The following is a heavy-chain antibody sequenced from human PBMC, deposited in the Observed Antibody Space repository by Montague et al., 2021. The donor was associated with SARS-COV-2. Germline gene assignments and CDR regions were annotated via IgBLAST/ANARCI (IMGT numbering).Heavy chain of an antibody. V-gene: IGHV1-18*01. J-gene: IGHJ6*02. CDR2: ISAYNGNT. Sequence: SVTVSCKASGYTFTNYGINWVRQAPGQGLEWMGWISAYNGNTNYAQNLQGRVTMTTDTSTSTAYMELRSLSSDDTAVYFCARDPTQGWGYSYSAMDVWGQGTTITVSS. CDR3: ARDPTQGWGYSYSAMDV. CDR1: GYTFTNYG. D-gene: IGHD3-16*01.